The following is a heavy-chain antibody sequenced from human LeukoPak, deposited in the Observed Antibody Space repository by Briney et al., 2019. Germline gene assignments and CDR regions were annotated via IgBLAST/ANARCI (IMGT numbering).Heavy chain of an antibody. CDR1: GYTFTNYY. V-gene: IGHV1-46*01. Sequence: ASVKVSCKASGYTFTNYYMHWVRQAPGQGLEWTGLINPTGTGTNYAQKFRGRVTMTRDTSTTTVYMELSSLTSEDTAVYYCAREEYGGYFDYWGQGTLVTVSS. J-gene: IGHJ4*02. CDR3: AREEYGGYFDY. CDR2: INPTGTGT. D-gene: IGHD2-21*01.